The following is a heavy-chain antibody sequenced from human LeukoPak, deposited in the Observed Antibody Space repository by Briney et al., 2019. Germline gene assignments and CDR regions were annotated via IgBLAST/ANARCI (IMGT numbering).Heavy chain of an antibody. D-gene: IGHD6-6*01. CDR2: ISYDGSNK. CDR3: ARDESIAATSGAFDI. CDR1: GFTFSSYA. Sequence: GRSLRLSCAASGFTFSSYAMHWVRQAPGKGLEWVAVISYDGSNKYYADSVKGRFTISRDNSKNTLYLQMNSLRAEDTAVYYCARDESIAATSGAFDIWGQGTMVTVSS. V-gene: IGHV3-30-3*01. J-gene: IGHJ3*02.